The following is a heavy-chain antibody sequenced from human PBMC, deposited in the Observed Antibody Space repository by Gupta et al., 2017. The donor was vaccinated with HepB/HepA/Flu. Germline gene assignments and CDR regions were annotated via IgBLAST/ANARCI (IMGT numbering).Heavy chain of an antibody. CDR3: ARHSGAWSFDY. J-gene: IGHJ4*02. Sequence: MCRFTISRDNAKNSLFLQMDNLRVEDTAVYYCARHSGAWSFDYWGQGTLFTVSS. V-gene: IGHV3-11*01. D-gene: IGHD2-15*01.